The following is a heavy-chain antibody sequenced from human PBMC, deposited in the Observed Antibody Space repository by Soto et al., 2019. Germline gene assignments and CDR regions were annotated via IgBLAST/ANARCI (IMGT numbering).Heavy chain of an antibody. J-gene: IGHJ6*02. V-gene: IGHV5-51*01. CDR3: ARHRYNSGPTDNDMDV. D-gene: IGHD6-19*01. CDR1: GYDFATYW. CDR2: IYPGDSDT. Sequence: ESLKISFKGSGYDFATYWIGWVRQMPGKGLEWMGIIYPGDSDTKYSPSFQGQVTISVDKSISTAYLQWSSLTASDTAMYYCARHRYNSGPTDNDMDVWGQGTTVTVSS.